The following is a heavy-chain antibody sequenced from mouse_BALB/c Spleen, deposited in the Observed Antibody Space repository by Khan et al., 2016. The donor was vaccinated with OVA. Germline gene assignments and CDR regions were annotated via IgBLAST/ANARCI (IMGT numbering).Heavy chain of an antibody. CDR3: ARMKPYWYFDV. CDR2: INTYTGEP. J-gene: IGHJ1*01. CDR1: GYTFTNYG. Sequence: QIQLVQSGPELKKPGETVKISCKASGYTFTNYGMNWVKPAPGKGLKWMGWINTYTGEPTYADDFKGRFAFSLETSASTAYLQINNLKNEDTATYYCARMKPYWYFDVWGAGTTVTVSS. V-gene: IGHV9-3-1*01.